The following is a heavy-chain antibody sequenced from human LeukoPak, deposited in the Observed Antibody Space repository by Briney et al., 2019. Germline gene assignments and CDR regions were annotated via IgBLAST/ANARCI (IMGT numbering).Heavy chain of an antibody. V-gene: IGHV7-4-1*02. D-gene: IGHD3-10*01. CDR3: ARGSRGRLDH. CDR1: GYTFTSCA. Sequence: ASVKVSCKASGYTFTSCAMNWVRQAPGQGPEWMGWINTNTGNPTYAQGFTGRFVFSLDSPVSTAYLQISSLKAEDTAVYYCARGSRGRLDHWGQGTLVTVSS. J-gene: IGHJ4*02. CDR2: INTNTGNP.